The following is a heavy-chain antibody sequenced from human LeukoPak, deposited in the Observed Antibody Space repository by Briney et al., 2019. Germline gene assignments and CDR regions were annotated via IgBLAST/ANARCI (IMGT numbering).Heavy chain of an antibody. Sequence: PGGSLRVSCAASGFTFSSYAMSWVRQAPGKGLEWVSVISGSGGSTHYADSVKGRFTISRYNSKNTLSLQINSLRAEDTAIYYCAKDVIDAYPLHAFDIWGQGTMVTVSS. CDR1: GFTFSSYA. J-gene: IGHJ3*02. CDR2: ISGSGGST. D-gene: IGHD2/OR15-2a*01. V-gene: IGHV3-23*01. CDR3: AKDVIDAYPLHAFDI.